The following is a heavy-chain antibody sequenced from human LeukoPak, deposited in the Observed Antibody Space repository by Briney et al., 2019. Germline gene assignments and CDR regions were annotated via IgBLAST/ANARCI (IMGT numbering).Heavy chain of an antibody. D-gene: IGHD4-17*01. CDR1: GFTFSTYW. Sequence: GGSLRLSCAASGFTFSTYWMSWVRQSPGKGLKWVANINQDGSEKQYVDSVKGRFTTSRDDAKKSLYLRMNSLRVDDTAVYYCARVGSGDLFCDYWGQGTLVTVSS. CDR2: INQDGSEK. V-gene: IGHV3-7*04. J-gene: IGHJ4*02. CDR3: ARVGSGDLFCDY.